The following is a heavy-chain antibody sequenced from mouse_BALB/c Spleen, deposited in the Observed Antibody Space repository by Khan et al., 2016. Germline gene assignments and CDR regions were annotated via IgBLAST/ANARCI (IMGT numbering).Heavy chain of an antibody. J-gene: IGHJ3*01. V-gene: IGHV9-2-1*01. D-gene: IGHD1-1*01. CDR3: APITTVPFAY. CDR2: INTETGEP. CDR1: GYTFTDYS. Sequence: QIQLVQSGPELKKPGETVKLSCKASGYTFTDYSMHWVKQAPGKGLKWMGWINTETGEPTYADDFKGRFAFSLETSVSTAYLQINNLKNEDTATYFCAPITTVPFAYWGQGTLVTVSA.